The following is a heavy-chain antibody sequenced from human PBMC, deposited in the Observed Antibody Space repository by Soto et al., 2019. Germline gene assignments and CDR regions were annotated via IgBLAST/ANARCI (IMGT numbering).Heavy chain of an antibody. J-gene: IGHJ2*01. D-gene: IGHD2-21*02. CDR3: AKEVGTAMTAITNWHFDL. CDR2: ISYDGSNY. CDR1: GFTFSACA. Sequence: QVQLVESGGGVVQPGRSQRLSCAASGFTFSACAMHWVRQSPGNGLEWVAVISYDGSNYYYEDSVKGRFTISRDNSKNTRYLQMDSLRAEDTAVYYCAKEVGTAMTAITNWHFDLWGRRTLVTVSS. V-gene: IGHV3-30*18.